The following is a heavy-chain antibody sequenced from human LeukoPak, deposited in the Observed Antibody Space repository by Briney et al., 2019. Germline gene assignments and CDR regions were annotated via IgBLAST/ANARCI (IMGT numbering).Heavy chain of an antibody. V-gene: IGHV4-59*01. Sequence: PSETLSLTCTVSGGSISSYYWSWIRQPPGKGLEWIGYIYYSGSTRYNPSLKSRVTISVDTSKNQFSLKLSSVTAADTAVYYCSRVAAAAGTRAFDIWGQGTTVTVSS. CDR1: GGSISSYY. CDR3: SRVAAAAGTRAFDI. D-gene: IGHD6-13*01. J-gene: IGHJ3*02. CDR2: IYYSGST.